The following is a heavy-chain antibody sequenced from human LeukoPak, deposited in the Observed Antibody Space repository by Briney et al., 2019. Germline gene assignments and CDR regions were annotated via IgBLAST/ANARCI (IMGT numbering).Heavy chain of an antibody. D-gene: IGHD1-1*01. CDR3: ARGFDWNPYNWFDP. Sequence: ASVTVSFKASGYTFTSYGISWVRQAPGHGVEWMGWISAYNGNTNYAQKLQGRVTMTTDTSTSTAYMDLRSLRSDDTAVYYCARGFDWNPYNWFDPWGQGTLVTVSS. CDR2: ISAYNGNT. V-gene: IGHV1-18*01. J-gene: IGHJ5*02. CDR1: GYTFTSYG.